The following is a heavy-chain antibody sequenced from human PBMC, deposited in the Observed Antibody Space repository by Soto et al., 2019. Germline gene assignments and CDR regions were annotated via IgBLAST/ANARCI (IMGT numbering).Heavy chain of an antibody. CDR2: IYWDDDK. V-gene: IGHV2-5*02. D-gene: IGHD6-19*01. Sequence: QITLKESGPTLVKPTQTLTLTCTFSGFSLSSTRVAVGWIRQPPGKALEWLALIYWDDDKRYSPFLKSRLTIPKDTPKNQVVLTMTNMDPVDTATYYCAHSVVAGLGYYFDFWGQGTLVTVSS. CDR3: AHSVVAGLGYYFDF. J-gene: IGHJ4*02. CDR1: GFSLSSTRVA.